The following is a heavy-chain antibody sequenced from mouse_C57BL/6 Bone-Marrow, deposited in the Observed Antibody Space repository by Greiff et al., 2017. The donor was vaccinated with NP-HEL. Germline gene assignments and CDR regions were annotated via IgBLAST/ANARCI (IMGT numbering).Heavy chain of an antibody. V-gene: IGHV1-72*01. CDR3: EIGLGNYYSSYVNYAMDY. D-gene: IGHD2-5*01. CDR2: IDPNSGGI. J-gene: IGHJ4*01. CDR1: GYTFPSYW. Sequence: QVQLQQPGAELVKPGASVKLSCKASGYTFPSYWMHWVKQRPGRGLEWIGRIDPNSGGIKYNEKFKSKATLTVDKPSRPAYMHLTTLPSEDSGAYYCEIGLGNYYSSYVNYAMDYWGQGTSVTVSS.